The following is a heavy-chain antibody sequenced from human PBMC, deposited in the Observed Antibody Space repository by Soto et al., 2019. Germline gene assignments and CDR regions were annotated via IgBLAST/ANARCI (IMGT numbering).Heavy chain of an antibody. Sequence: EVQLLESGGGLVQPGGSLRLSCAASGFTFSSYAMSWVRQAPGKGLEWVSAISGSGGSTYYADSVKGLFTISRDNSKNTLYLQMNSLSAEDKAVYYCAKVGGPFDYMDVWGKGTTVTVSS. CDR2: ISGSGGST. CDR1: GFTFSSYA. V-gene: IGHV3-23*01. D-gene: IGHD3-3*01. J-gene: IGHJ6*03. CDR3: AKVGGPFDYMDV.